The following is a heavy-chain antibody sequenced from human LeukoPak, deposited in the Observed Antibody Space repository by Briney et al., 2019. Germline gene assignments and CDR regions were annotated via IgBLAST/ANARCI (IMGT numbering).Heavy chain of an antibody. V-gene: IGHV3-33*01. CDR2: IWYDGSNK. D-gene: IGHD3-22*01. J-gene: IGHJ4*02. CDR3: APPLYDISPPGY. Sequence: GGSLRLSCAASGFTFSSYGMHWVRQAPGKGLEWVAVIWYDGSNKYYADSVKGRFTISRDNSKNTLYLQMNSLRAEDTAVYYCAPPLYDISPPGYGAQEPLVPFPS. CDR1: GFTFSSYG.